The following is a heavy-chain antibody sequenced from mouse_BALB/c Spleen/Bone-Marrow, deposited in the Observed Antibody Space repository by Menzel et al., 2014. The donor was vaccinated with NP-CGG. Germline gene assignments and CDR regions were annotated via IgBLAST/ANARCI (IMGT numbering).Heavy chain of an antibody. CDR2: ISSGGSYT. Sequence: EVKVVDSGGGLVKPGGSLKLSCAASGFTFSSYAMSWVRQTPEKRLEWVATISSGGSYTYYPDSVKGRFTISRDNAKNTLYLQMSSLRSEDTAMYYCARVVTWYFDVWGAGTTVTVSS. CDR1: GFTFSSYA. CDR3: ARVVTWYFDV. D-gene: IGHD2-2*01. V-gene: IGHV5-9-1*01. J-gene: IGHJ1*01.